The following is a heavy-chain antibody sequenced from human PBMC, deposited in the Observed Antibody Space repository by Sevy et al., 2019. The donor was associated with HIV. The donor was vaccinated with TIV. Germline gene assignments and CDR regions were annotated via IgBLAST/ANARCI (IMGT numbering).Heavy chain of an antibody. D-gene: IGHD1-26*01. V-gene: IGHV3-23*01. CDR3: AKDLAFIVGDAFDI. Sequence: GGCLRLSCAASGFTFRNYAMTWVRQAPGKGLQWVSAISGGDDSTYYADSVKGRFTISRDNSKNTLYLQMNSLRAEDTAVYYCAKDLAFIVGDAFDIWGQGTLVTVSS. CDR1: GFTFRNYA. J-gene: IGHJ3*02. CDR2: ISGGDDST.